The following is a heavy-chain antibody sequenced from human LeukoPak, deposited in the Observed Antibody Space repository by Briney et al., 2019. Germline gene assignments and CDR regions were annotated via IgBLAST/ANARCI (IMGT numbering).Heavy chain of an antibody. D-gene: IGHD3-10*01. CDR2: ISGSGTI. CDR3: ARDSGTTGEVKFDP. Sequence: SETLSLTCAVYGGSFSAYYWSWIRRPAGKGLEWIGRISGSGTITYNPALQSRLTISIDTSKNQFSLKLMSVTAADTAVYYCARDSGTTGEVKFDPWGQGTLVTVSS. V-gene: IGHV4-4*07. CDR1: GGSFSAYY. J-gene: IGHJ5*02.